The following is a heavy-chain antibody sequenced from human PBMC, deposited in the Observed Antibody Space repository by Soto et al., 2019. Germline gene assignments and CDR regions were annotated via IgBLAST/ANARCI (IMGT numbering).Heavy chain of an antibody. D-gene: IGHD6-6*01. CDR1: GGSISSSNW. J-gene: IGHJ1*01. V-gene: IGHV4-4*02. CDR3: ARDARSSSSEPPEYFQH. CDR2: IYHSGST. Sequence: AETLSLTCAVSGGSISSSNWWRVFRDPAGEGLEWIGEIYHSGSTNYNPSLKSRVTISVDKSKNQFSLKLSSVTAADTAVYYCARDARSSSSEPPEYFQHWGQGTLVTVSS.